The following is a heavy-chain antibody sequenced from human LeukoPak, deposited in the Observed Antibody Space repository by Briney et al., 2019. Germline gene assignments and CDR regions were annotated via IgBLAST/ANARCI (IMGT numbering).Heavy chain of an antibody. CDR3: AKDLPAVAYLHGAFDL. V-gene: IGHV3-23*01. D-gene: IGHD6-19*01. J-gene: IGHJ3*01. CDR1: GFTFTSYA. Sequence: PGGSLRLSCAASGFTFTSYAMIWVRQAPGKGLEWVSGISGGGGNTYFADSVKGRFTISRDNSNNTLYLQMNSLGAEDTAVYYCAKDLPAVAYLHGAFDLWGQGTMVTVSS. CDR2: ISGGGGNT.